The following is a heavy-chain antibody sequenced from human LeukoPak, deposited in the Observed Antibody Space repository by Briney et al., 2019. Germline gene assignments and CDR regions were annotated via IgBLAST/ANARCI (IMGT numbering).Heavy chain of an antibody. Sequence: QSGGSLRLSCAASGFTFSSYAMSWVRQAPGKGLEWVAAISSSGGSTHYADSVKGRFTISRDNPKNTLYLQMNSLRAEDTAVYYCAKFDYMTTVARPGFDSWGQGTLVTVSS. CDR3: AKFDYMTTVARPGFDS. D-gene: IGHD4-17*01. J-gene: IGHJ4*02. V-gene: IGHV3-23*01. CDR2: ISSSGGST. CDR1: GFTFSSYA.